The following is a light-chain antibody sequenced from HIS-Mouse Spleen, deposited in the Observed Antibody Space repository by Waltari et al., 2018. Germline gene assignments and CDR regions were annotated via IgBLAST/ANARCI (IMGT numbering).Light chain of an antibody. V-gene: IGLV3-1*01. Sequence: SYELTQPPSVSVSPGQTASITCSGDKLGDKYACWYQQKPGQSPVLVISQDSKRPSGIPERFSGSNSGNTATLTISGTQAMDEADYYCQAWDSSPAVFGGGTKLTVL. CDR3: QAWDSSPAV. CDR2: QDS. J-gene: IGLJ2*01. CDR1: KLGDKY.